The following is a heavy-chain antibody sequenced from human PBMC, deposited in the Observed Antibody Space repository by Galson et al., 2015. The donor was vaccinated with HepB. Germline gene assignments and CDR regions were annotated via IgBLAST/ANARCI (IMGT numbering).Heavy chain of an antibody. CDR3: ARQIHYDFWSGYYSYWYFDL. CDR1: GFTFSDYY. D-gene: IGHD3-3*01. CDR2: ISSSSSYT. J-gene: IGHJ2*01. Sequence: SLRLSCAASGFTFSDYYMSWIRQAPGKGLEWVSYISSSSSYTNYADSVKGRFTISRDNAKNSLYLQMNSLRAEDTAVYYCARQIHYDFWSGYYSYWYFDLWGRGTLVTVSS. V-gene: IGHV3-11*03.